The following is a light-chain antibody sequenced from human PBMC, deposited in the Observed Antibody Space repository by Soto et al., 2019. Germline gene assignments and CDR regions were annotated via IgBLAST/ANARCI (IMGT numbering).Light chain of an antibody. CDR2: TNN. CDR1: SSNIGSNY. Sequence: QSVLTQPPSASGTPGQRVTISCSGSSSNIGSNYVYWYQQLPGTAPKLLIYTNNQRPSGVPDRFSGSKSGNSASLAISGLRSEDEADYYCVALEDSLSGGVFGGGTKLTVL. J-gene: IGLJ3*02. V-gene: IGLV1-47*01. CDR3: VALEDSLSGGV.